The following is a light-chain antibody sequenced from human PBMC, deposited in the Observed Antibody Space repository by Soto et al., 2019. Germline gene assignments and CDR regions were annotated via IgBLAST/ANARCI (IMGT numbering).Light chain of an antibody. J-gene: IGKJ4*01. Sequence: EIVMTQSPATLSVSPGERATLSCRASQSVSSNLAWFQQKPGQAPRLLIFGASTRATGLPARFSGSGSGTEFTLTISSLQSEDFAGYYCLQYINWPALTFGGGTKVEIK. CDR2: GAS. CDR3: LQYINWPALT. CDR1: QSVSSN. V-gene: IGKV3-15*01.